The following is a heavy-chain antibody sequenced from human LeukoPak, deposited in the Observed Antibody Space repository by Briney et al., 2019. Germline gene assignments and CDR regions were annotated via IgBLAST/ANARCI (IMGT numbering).Heavy chain of an antibody. V-gene: IGHV3-74*01. Sequence: GGSLRLSCAASGFRFSNSWMYWVRQGPGKGPVRVSRMKTDGTRIEYADSVKGRFTISRDNAKSTLFLQMSSLRVEDTAVYYCARGADHGGSYYPDWGQGTRVTVSS. J-gene: IGHJ4*02. CDR1: GFRFSNSW. D-gene: IGHD3-10*01. CDR3: ARGADHGGSYYPD. CDR2: MKTDGTRI.